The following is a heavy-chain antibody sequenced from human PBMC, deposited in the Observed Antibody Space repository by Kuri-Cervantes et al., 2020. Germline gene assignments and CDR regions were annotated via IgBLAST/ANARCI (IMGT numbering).Heavy chain of an antibody. Sequence: SETLSLTCTVSGGSISSSSYYWGWIRQPPGKGLEWIGSIYYSGSTYYNPSLKRRVTISVDTSKNQFSLKLSSVTAADTAVYYCASLIAAAGTPIDYWGQGTLVTVSS. V-gene: IGHV4-39*01. CDR1: GGSISSSSYY. CDR2: IYYSGST. D-gene: IGHD6-13*01. CDR3: ASLIAAAGTPIDY. J-gene: IGHJ4*02.